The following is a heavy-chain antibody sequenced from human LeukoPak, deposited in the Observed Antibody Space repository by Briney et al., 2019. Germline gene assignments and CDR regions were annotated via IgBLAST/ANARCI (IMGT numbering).Heavy chain of an antibody. V-gene: IGHV3-43*02. CDR3: DTGLDGVSFSFDY. CDR2: ISGDGLST. J-gene: IGHJ4*02. CDR1: GFTFGDYA. Sequence: GGSLRLSCAASGFTFGDYAMHGGRQTPERGLEWVSLISGDGLSTHYGDSVRGRFTISRNNSENCLSLQMNGLRTEDTAFYYCDTGLDGVSFSFDYWGRGTLVTVSS. D-gene: IGHD3-16*01.